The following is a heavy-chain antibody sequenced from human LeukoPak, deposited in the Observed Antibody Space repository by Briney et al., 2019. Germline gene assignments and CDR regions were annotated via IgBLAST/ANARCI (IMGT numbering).Heavy chain of an antibody. V-gene: IGHV3-30*02. CDR2: IRYDGSNK. J-gene: IGHJ6*03. CDR1: GFTFSSYG. CDR3: ARAQGLNGRHYYYYYYMDV. D-gene: IGHD3-16*01. Sequence: GGSLRLSCAASGFTFSSYGMHWVRQAPGKGLEWVAFIRYDGSNKYYADSVKGRFTISRDNSKNTLYLQMNSLRAEDTAVYYCARAQGLNGRHYYYYYYMDVWGKGTTVTVSS.